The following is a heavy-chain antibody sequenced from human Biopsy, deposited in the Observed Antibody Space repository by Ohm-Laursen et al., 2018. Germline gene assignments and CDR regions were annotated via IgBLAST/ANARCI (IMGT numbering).Heavy chain of an antibody. V-gene: IGHV4-61*05. CDR3: ARGSNKYGGLYFPH. D-gene: IGHD4-23*01. CDR1: GGSISNNNYY. CDR2: ISHTGYT. Sequence: SDTLSLTCPVSGGSISNNNYYWGWIRQPPGKGLEWIGHISHTGYTSYKSSLKSRVTISLDTSRKHFSLRLTSLAAADTAVYYCARGSNKYGGLYFPHWGQGTLVTVSS. J-gene: IGHJ1*01.